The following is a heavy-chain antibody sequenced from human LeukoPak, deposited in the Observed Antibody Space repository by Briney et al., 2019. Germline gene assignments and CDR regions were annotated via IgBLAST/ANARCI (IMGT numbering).Heavy chain of an antibody. Sequence: GGSLRLSCAASGFTFSSYAMHWVRQAPGKGLEWVAVISYDGSNKYYADSVKGRFTISRDNSKNTLYLQMNSLRAEDTAVYHCARDPTTYDSSGYYPGYWGQGTLVTVSS. J-gene: IGHJ4*02. V-gene: IGHV3-30-3*01. CDR3: ARDPTTYDSSGYYPGY. D-gene: IGHD3-22*01. CDR1: GFTFSSYA. CDR2: ISYDGSNK.